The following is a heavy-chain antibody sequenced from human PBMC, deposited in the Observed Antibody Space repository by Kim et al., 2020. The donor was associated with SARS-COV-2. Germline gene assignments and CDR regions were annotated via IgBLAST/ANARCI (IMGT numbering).Heavy chain of an antibody. J-gene: IGHJ3*02. Sequence: VKGRFSISRDNSKKTLYLQMSSLRAEDTAVYYCVKGQVGYTSAWPDAFDIWGQGTMVTVSS. CDR3: VKGQVGYTSAWPDAFDI. V-gene: IGHV3-64D*09. D-gene: IGHD6-25*01.